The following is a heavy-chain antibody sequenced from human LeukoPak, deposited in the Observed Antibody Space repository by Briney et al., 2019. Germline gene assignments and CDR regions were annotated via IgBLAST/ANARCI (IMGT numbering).Heavy chain of an antibody. Sequence: PAETLSLTCAVYGGSFNGYYWSWIRQPPGKGMEWIGEINHSGSTNYNPSLKRRVTISRDKYKNQFSLKLSSVTAADTAVYYCARAPTSGYDWMDYWGQGTLVTVSS. V-gene: IGHV4-34*01. CDR2: INHSGST. D-gene: IGHD5-12*01. CDR3: ARAPTSGYDWMDY. CDR1: GGSFNGYY. J-gene: IGHJ4*02.